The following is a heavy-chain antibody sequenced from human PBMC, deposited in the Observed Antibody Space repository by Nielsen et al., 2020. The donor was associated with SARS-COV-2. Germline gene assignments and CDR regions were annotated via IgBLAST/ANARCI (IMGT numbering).Heavy chain of an antibody. Sequence: GESLKISCAASGFTFSSYGMHWVRQAPGKGLEWVAVIWYDGSNKYYADSVKGRFTISRDNSKNTLYLQMNSLRAEDTAVYYCARDNDFWSGYYLDYWGQGTTVTVSS. CDR2: IWYDGSNK. J-gene: IGHJ4*03. D-gene: IGHD3-3*01. CDR3: ARDNDFWSGYYLDY. V-gene: IGHV3-33*01. CDR1: GFTFSSYG.